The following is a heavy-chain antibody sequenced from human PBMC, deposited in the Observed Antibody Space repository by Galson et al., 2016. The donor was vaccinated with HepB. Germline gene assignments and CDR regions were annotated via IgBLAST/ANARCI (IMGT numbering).Heavy chain of an antibody. Sequence: CAISGDSVSSNTVVWNWIRQTPSRGLEWLGRTYFRSRWYHDYAVSVRSRLTINADPSANQFSLELKSVTPEDTAVYYCASAAGNYYFEQYYFDSWGLGALVTVSS. D-gene: IGHD2/OR15-2a*01. CDR3: ASAAGNYYFEQYYFDS. CDR2: TYFRSRWYH. J-gene: IGHJ4*02. CDR1: GDSVSSNTVV. V-gene: IGHV6-1*01.